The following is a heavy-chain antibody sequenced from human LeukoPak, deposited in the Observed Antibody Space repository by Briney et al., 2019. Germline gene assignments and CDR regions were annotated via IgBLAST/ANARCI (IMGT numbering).Heavy chain of an antibody. V-gene: IGHV3-23*01. J-gene: IGHJ4*02. CDR3: AKLYYDILTGYSPSDY. D-gene: IGHD3-9*01. CDR1: GFTFSSYA. Sequence: GGSLRLSCAASGFTFSSYAMSWVRQAPGKGLEWVSAISGSGGSTYYADSVKGRFTISRDNSKNTLYLQMNSLRAEDTAVYYCAKLYYDILTGYSPSDYWGQGTLVTVSS. CDR2: ISGSGGST.